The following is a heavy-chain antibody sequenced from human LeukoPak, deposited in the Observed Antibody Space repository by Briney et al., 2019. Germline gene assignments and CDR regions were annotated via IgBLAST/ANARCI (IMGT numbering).Heavy chain of an antibody. D-gene: IGHD6-13*01. CDR1: GFTFSSYS. CDR2: ISSSSSYI. V-gene: IGHV3-21*01. Sequence: PGGSLRLSCADAGFTFSSYSVNCVRQAPGKGLEWVSSISSSSSYIYYADSVKGRFTISRDNAKNSLSLQMNSLRAEDTAVYYCAREISSWSKDYWGQGTLVTVSS. CDR3: AREISSWSKDY. J-gene: IGHJ4*02.